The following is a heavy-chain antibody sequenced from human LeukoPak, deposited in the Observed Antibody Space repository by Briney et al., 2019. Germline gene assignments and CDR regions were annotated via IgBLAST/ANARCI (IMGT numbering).Heavy chain of an antibody. CDR3: AKGGDSYKVGNY. Sequence: PSATLSLTCSVSGESITTRHYYWGWLRQPPGKGLEWIGSIYYGEATSYNPSLMSRGTITIDTSSNHFSLRLTSVTAADTAVYYCAKGGDSYKVGNYWGQGTLVTVSS. CDR2: IYYGEAT. D-gene: IGHD5-24*01. V-gene: IGHV4-39*07. J-gene: IGHJ4*02. CDR1: GESITTRHYY.